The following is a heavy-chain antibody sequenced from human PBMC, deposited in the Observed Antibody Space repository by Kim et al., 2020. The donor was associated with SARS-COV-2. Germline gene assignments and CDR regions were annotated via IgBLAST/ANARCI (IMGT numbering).Heavy chain of an antibody. CDR3: AREARNYYDSSGYPNDAFDI. CDR2: IIPIFGTA. Sequence: SVKVSCKASGGTFSSYAISWVRQAPGQGLEWMGGIIPIFGTANYAQKFQGRVTITADESTSTAYMELSSLRSEDTAVYYCAREARNYYDSSGYPNDAFDIWGQGTMVTVSS. D-gene: IGHD3-22*01. V-gene: IGHV1-69*13. J-gene: IGHJ3*02. CDR1: GGTFSSYA.